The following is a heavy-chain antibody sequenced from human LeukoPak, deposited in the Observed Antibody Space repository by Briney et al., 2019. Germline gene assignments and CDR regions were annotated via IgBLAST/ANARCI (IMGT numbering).Heavy chain of an antibody. D-gene: IGHD3-3*01. CDR1: GYTFTSYG. CDR2: ISAYNGNT. J-gene: IGHJ4*02. V-gene: IGHV1-18*01. CDR3: ARLGVRTIFGVVKDY. Sequence: EASVKVSCKASGYTFTSYGISWVRQAPGQGLEWMGWISAYNGNTNYAQKLQGRVTMTTDTSTSTAYMELRSLRSDDTAVYYCARLGVRTIFGVVKDYWGQGTLVTVSS.